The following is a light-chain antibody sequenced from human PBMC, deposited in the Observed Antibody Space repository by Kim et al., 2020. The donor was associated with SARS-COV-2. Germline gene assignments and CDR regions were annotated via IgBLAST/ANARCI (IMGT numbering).Light chain of an antibody. J-gene: IGLJ3*02. V-gene: IGLV2-14*03. CDR1: SGDIGTYHY. CDR2: DVS. Sequence: GQCITISCTGSSGDIGTYHYVSWYQQHPGKAPKLVIYDVSERPSGVSYRFSGSKSGNTASLTISGLQAEDEGDYYCSSYIRSSSFAFGGGTKVTVL. CDR3: SSYIRSSSFA.